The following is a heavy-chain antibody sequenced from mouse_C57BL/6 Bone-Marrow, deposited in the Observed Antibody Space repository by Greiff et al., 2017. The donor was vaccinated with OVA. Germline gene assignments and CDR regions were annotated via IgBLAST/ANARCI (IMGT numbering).Heavy chain of an antibody. CDR2: FYPGSGSI. CDR1: GYTFTEYT. D-gene: IGHD3-2*02. V-gene: IGHV1-62-2*01. CDR3: ARHPYISGYGYAMDY. Sequence: VKLVESGAELVKPGASVKLSCKASGYTFTEYTIHWVKQRSGQGLEWIGWFYPGSGSIKYNEKFKDKATLTADKSSSTVYMELSRLTSEDSAVYFCARHPYISGYGYAMDYWGQGTSVTVSS. J-gene: IGHJ4*01.